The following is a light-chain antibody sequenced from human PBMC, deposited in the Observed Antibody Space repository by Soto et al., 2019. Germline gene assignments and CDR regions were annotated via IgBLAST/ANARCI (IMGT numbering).Light chain of an antibody. Sequence: DYQVTQSPSILSASVGDRVTITCRASQSISSWLAWYQHKPGKAPKLLIYDASSLESGVPSSFSCSGSGTEFTLTITSLQPDDFATYDCQQYNSYPWTFGQGTKVYI. CDR3: QQYNSYPWT. CDR1: QSISSW. V-gene: IGKV1-5*01. J-gene: IGKJ1*01. CDR2: DAS.